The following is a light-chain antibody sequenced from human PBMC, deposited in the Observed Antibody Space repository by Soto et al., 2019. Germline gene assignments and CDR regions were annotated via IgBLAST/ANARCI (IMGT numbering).Light chain of an antibody. J-gene: IGKJ4*01. V-gene: IGKV1-39*01. Sequence: DIQMTQSPSSLSASVGDGVTITCRASQSASSHLNWYQQRPGKAPRLLIYAASILQSGVPSRFNGSGSGPNFTLTISSLQPDDFAIYYCQQTYSTPLTFGGGTKVDIK. CDR3: QQTYSTPLT. CDR2: AAS. CDR1: QSASSH.